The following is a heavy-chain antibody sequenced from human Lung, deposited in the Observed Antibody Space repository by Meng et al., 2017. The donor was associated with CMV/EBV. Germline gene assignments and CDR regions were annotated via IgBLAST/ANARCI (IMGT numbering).Heavy chain of an antibody. CDR1: YGPVSSGSYY. CDR2: IYYSGST. CDR3: ARAPGYRSLYVMDV. D-gene: IGHD1-1*01. V-gene: IGHV4-61*01. Sequence: SETLSLXXTVSYGPVSSGSYYWSWIRQPPGKGLEWIGYIYYSGSTNYNPSLKSRVTISIDTSKNQFSLKLSSVTAADTAVYYWARAPGYRSLYVMDVWGQGXTVTVSS. J-gene: IGHJ6*02.